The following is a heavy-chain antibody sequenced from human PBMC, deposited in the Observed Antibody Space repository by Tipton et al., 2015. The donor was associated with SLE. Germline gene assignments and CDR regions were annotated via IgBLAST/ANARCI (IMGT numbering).Heavy chain of an antibody. J-gene: IGHJ5*02. CDR2: ISYIGST. CDR1: GGSFSDDY. Sequence: TLSLTCTVSGGSFSDDYWSWIRQPPGRGLEWIGYISYIGSTNFNASLKSRVTMSVDTSKNQFSLKLNSVTAADTALYYCARDALVGRSKDLDLWGQGTLVTVSS. D-gene: IGHD1-26*01. CDR3: ARDALVGRSKDLDL. V-gene: IGHV4-59*12.